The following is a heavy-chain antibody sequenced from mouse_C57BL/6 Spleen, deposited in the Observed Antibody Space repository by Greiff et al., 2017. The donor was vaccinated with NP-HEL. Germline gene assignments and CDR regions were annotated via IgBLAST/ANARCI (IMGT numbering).Heavy chain of an antibody. CDR2: INYDGSST. Sequence: DVHLVESEGGLVQPGSSMKLSCTASGFTFSDYYMAWVRQVPEKGLEWVANINYDGSSTYYLDSLKSRFIISRDNAKNILYLQMSSLKSEDTATYYCARMSGYGQAWFAYWGQGTLVTVSA. D-gene: IGHD2-2*01. CDR1: GFTFSDYY. J-gene: IGHJ3*01. CDR3: ARMSGYGQAWFAY. V-gene: IGHV5-16*01.